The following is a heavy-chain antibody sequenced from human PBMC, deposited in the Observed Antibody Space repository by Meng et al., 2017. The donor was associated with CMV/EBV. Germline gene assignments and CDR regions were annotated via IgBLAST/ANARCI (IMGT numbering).Heavy chain of an antibody. CDR2: ISWDGGST. Sequence: GESLKISCAASGFTFDDYAMHWVRQAPGKGLEWVSLISWDGGSTYYADSVKGRFTISRDNSKNSLYLQMNSLRAEDTALYYCAKSGKPRERTYYDFWSGYTYNWFDPWGQGTLVTVSS. J-gene: IGHJ5*02. V-gene: IGHV3-43D*03. CDR1: GFTFDDYA. CDR3: AKSGKPRERTYYDFWSGYTYNWFDP. D-gene: IGHD3-3*01.